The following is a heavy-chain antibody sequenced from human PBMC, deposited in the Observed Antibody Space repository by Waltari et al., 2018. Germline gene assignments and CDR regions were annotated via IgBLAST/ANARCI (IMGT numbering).Heavy chain of an antibody. D-gene: IGHD5-18*01. Sequence: EVQLVESGGGLVKPGGSLRLSCAASGFTCSSYSMNWVRQAPGKGLAWVSSISSSSSYIYYADSVKGRFTISRDNAKNSLYLQMNSLRAEDTAVYYCARAITALSKTDYWGQGTLVTVSS. J-gene: IGHJ4*02. V-gene: IGHV3-21*01. CDR3: ARAITALSKTDY. CDR2: ISSSSSYI. CDR1: GFTCSSYS.